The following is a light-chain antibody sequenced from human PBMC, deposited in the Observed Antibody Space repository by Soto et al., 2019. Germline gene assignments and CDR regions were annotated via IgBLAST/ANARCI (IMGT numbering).Light chain of an antibody. CDR2: DVS. V-gene: IGLV2-14*03. J-gene: IGLJ2*01. Sequence: QSALTQPASVSGSPGQSITISCTGTSSDVGGYNYVSWYQQHPGTAPKLMIYDVSNRPSGVSDRFSASKSGNTASLTISGLQAEDEADYYCSSYTSTSAVVFGGGTKVTVL. CDR1: SSDVGGYNY. CDR3: SSYTSTSAVV.